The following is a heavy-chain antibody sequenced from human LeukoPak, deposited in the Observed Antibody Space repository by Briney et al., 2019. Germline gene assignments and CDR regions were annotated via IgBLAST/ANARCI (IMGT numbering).Heavy chain of an antibody. J-gene: IGHJ4*02. CDR1: GFTFSNYA. CDR2: ISCSGVST. D-gene: IGHD3-10*01. Sequence: PGGSLRLSCAASGFTFSNYAMSWVRQAPGKGLECVSRISCSGVSTYYADSVKGRFTISRDNSKNTLYLQMNSLRAEDTAIYYCAKLLWFGEGRADYWGQGTLVTVSS. V-gene: IGHV3-23*01. CDR3: AKLLWFGEGRADY.